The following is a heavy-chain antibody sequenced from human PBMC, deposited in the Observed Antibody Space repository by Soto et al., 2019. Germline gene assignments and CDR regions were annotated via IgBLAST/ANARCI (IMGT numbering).Heavy chain of an antibody. CDR3: ARVSAGYYYYYMDV. D-gene: IGHD2-15*01. V-gene: IGHV4-59*01. CDR2: IYYSGST. Sequence: SETLSLTCTASGGSISSYYWSWIRQPPGKGLEWIGYIYYSGSTNYNPSLKSRVTISVDTSKNQFSLKLSSVTAADTAVYYCARVSAGYYYYYMDVWGKGTTVTVS. J-gene: IGHJ6*03. CDR1: GGSISSYY.